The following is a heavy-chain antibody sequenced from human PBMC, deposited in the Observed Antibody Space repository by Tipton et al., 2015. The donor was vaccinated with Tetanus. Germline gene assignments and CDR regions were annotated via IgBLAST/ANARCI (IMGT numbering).Heavy chain of an antibody. Sequence: SLRLSCAASGFTFSSYSMNWVRQAPGKGLEWVSSISSSSSYIYYADSVKGRFTISRDNAKNSLYLQMNSLRAEDTAVYYCASSSGDSSGYDFDYWGLGTLVTVSS. CDR2: ISSSSSYI. CDR3: ASSSGDSSGYDFDY. J-gene: IGHJ4*02. CDR1: GFTFSSYS. D-gene: IGHD3-22*01. V-gene: IGHV3-21*01.